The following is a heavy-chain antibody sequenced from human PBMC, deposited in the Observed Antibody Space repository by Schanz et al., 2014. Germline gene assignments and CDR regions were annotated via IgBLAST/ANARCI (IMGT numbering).Heavy chain of an antibody. J-gene: IGHJ4*02. CDR2: LTGSGTTT. D-gene: IGHD3-10*01. V-gene: IGHV3-23*01. Sequence: EVQLLESGGGLVQPGGSLRLSCAASGFSFRKSAMSWVRQAPGKGLEWVSALTGSGTTTYYADSVKGRFTISRDNSKNTLDLQMNSLRAEDTAIYYCAKDLHSNSGNYYSYYFDSWGPGALVTVSS. CDR3: AKDLHSNSGNYYSYYFDS. CDR1: GFSFRKSA.